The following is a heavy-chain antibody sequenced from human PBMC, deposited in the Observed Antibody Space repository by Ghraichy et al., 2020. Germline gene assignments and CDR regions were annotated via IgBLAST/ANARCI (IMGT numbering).Heavy chain of an antibody. CDR3: AREGSGSYRAIGYFDP. Sequence: GGSLRLSCAESGFTFTHFAMIWVHQAPGKRLEWVSSISDTSAYIHYADSVEGRFTVSRDNAKNEVYLQMNNLRADDTGVYYCAREGSGSYRAIGYFDPWGQGTLVTVSS. D-gene: IGHD3-10*01. CDR1: GFTFTHFA. CDR2: ISDTSAYI. V-gene: IGHV3-21*01. J-gene: IGHJ5*02.